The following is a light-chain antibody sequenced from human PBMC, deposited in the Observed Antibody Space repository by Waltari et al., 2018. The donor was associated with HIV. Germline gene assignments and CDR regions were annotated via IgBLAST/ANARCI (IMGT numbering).Light chain of an antibody. CDR1: QAIGNS. CDR3: QMYNSAPRT. Sequence: IQMTQSPSSLSASGGDIITITCRASQAIGNSLDWYQQRPGKVPQLLIYAASTLQSGVPSPLSGFGSGTNFPLAIAKVQPEDVANDYRQMYNSAPRTFGQGTKV. V-gene: IGKV1-27*01. CDR2: AAS. J-gene: IGKJ1*01.